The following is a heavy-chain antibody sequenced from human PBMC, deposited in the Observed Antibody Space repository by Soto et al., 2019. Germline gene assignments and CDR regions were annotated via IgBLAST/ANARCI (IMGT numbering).Heavy chain of an antibody. D-gene: IGHD6-13*01. CDR1: GFTFSNAW. J-gene: IGHJ4*02. Sequence: PGGSLRLSCAASGFTFSNAWMSWIRQAPGKGLEWVGRIKSKTDGGTTAYAAPVKGRLTISREDSKNTMYLQMNSLKNEDTAEYYCTTGWSLWGQGTLVTVSS. CDR3: TTGWSL. V-gene: IGHV3-15*01. CDR2: IKSKTDGGTT.